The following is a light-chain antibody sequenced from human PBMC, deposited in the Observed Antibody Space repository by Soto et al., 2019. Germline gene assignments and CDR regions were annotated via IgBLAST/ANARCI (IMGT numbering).Light chain of an antibody. CDR1: SSDVGGYNY. CDR3: SSYTSSSPPV. V-gene: IGLV2-14*01. Sequence: QSALTQPASVSGSPGQSITISCTGTSSDVGGYNYVSWYQQHPGKAPKLMIYDVSNRPSGVSNRFSGSKSGNTASLTISGLQAEDEADYYCSSYTSSSPPVFGTGTKVTV. CDR2: DVS. J-gene: IGLJ1*01.